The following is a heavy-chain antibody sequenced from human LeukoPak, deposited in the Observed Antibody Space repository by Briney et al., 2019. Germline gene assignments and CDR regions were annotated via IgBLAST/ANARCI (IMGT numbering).Heavy chain of an antibody. J-gene: IGHJ4*02. Sequence: PGGSLRLSCAASGFTFSSYGMHWVRQAPGKGLEWVAFIRYDGSNKYYADSVKGRFTISRDNSKYTLYLQMNSLRAEDTAVYYCARLFGGVTTFDYWGQGALVTVSS. CDR1: GFTFSSYG. V-gene: IGHV3-30*02. CDR3: ARLFGGVTTFDY. D-gene: IGHD1-1*01. CDR2: IRYDGSNK.